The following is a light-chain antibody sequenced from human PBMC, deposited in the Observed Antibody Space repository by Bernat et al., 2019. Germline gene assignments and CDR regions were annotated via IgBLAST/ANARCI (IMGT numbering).Light chain of an antibody. CDR3: QQYYSYPLT. V-gene: IGKV1-8*01. Sequence: AIRMTQSPSSFSASTGDRVTITCRASQGISSYLAWYQQKPGKAPKLLLYAASTLQTGVPSRFSGSGYGTDFTLIISCLQSEDFAIYFCQQYYSYPLTFGGGTKVEIK. CDR2: AAS. J-gene: IGKJ4*01. CDR1: QGISSY.